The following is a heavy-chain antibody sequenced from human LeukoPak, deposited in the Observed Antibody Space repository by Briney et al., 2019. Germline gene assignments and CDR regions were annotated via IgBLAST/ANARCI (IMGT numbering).Heavy chain of an antibody. V-gene: IGHV4-61*01. J-gene: IGHJ5*01. CDR2: IYQGGA. Sequence: PSETQSLTCTVSDDSVSSSRYYWTWIRQPPGKGLEWIGYIYQGGATYNPSLESRVTLSMDTSKNQYSLKMTSVTAADTAVYYCAREGGRQWLVSGALDSWGQGTLVNVSS. CDR3: AREGGRQWLVSGALDS. CDR1: DDSVSSSRYY. D-gene: IGHD6-19*01.